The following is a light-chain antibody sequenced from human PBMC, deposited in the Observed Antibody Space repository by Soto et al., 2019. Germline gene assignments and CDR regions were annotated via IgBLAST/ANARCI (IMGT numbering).Light chain of an antibody. Sequence: DIVMTQSPLSLPVTPGEPASISCRSSQSLRHSNGYNYLDWYLQKPGQSPQLLIYLGSNRASGVPDRFSGSGSGTDFTLEISRVEAEYVGLYYCMQALQSPLYTFGQGTKLEIK. J-gene: IGKJ2*01. CDR1: QSLRHSNGYNY. CDR2: LGS. V-gene: IGKV2-28*01. CDR3: MQALQSPLYT.